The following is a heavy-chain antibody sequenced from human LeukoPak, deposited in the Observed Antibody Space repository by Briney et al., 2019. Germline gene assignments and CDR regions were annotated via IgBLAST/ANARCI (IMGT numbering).Heavy chain of an antibody. CDR1: GFTFDDYA. J-gene: IGHJ5*02. CDR3: AKDGVVAALGDNWFDP. Sequence: GGSLRLSCAASGFTFDDYAMHWVRQAPGKGLEWVSLISWEGGTTYYADSVKGRFTISRDNSENSLYLQMNSLRSEDTGLYYCAKDGVVAALGDNWFDPWGQGTLVTVSS. V-gene: IGHV3-43D*03. D-gene: IGHD2-15*01. CDR2: ISWEGGTT.